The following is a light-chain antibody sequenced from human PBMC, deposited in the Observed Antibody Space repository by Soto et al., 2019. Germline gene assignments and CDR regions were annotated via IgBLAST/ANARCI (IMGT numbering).Light chain of an antibody. J-gene: IGLJ3*02. CDR3: STWDDSLSGRV. CDR1: SSNIGSHS. Sequence: QSVLTQPPSASGTPGQRFTISCSGCSSNIGSHSVSWHQQLSGTAPKLLIYRNDQRPSGVPDRFSGSKSGTSVSLAISGLRSEDEADYYCSTWDDSLSGRVFGGGTKVTVL. CDR2: RND. V-gene: IGLV1-47*01.